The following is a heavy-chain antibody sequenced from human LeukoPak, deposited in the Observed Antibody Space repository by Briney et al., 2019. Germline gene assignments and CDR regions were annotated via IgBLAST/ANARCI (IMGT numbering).Heavy chain of an antibody. Sequence: PSQTLSLTCTVSGGSISSGSYYWRWIRQPAGKGLEWIGRIYTSGSTNYTPSLKSRFTISVDTSKNQFSLKLSSVTAADTAVYYCARSGMAGPLDYWGQGTLVTVSS. CDR3: ARSGMAGPLDY. CDR1: GGSISSGSYY. V-gene: IGHV4-61*02. D-gene: IGHD3-10*01. CDR2: IYTSGST. J-gene: IGHJ4*02.